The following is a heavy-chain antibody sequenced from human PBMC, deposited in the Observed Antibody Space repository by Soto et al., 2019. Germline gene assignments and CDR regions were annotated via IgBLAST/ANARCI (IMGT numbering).Heavy chain of an antibody. Sequence: QITLKESGPTLVKPTQTLTLTCTFSGFSLTTRGVGVGWIRQSPGKALEWLAVIYWDDDKCYSPSLKSRLTITKDTSKNEVVLTMTDMDPVDTATYYCARRLRVSVLAFYRYWYFDLWGRGTLVTVSS. V-gene: IGHV2-5*02. CDR1: GFSLTTRGVG. CDR2: IYWDDDK. J-gene: IGHJ2*01. CDR3: ARRLRVSVLAFYRYWYFDL. D-gene: IGHD3-16*01.